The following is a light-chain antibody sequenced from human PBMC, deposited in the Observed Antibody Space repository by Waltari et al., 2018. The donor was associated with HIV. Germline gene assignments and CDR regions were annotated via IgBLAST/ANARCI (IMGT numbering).Light chain of an antibody. CDR2: HDD. CDR3: ATWDDGLNALL. V-gene: IGLV1-36*01. CDR1: NSNIGSHA. Sequence: SVSEAPGQRVTISCSGSNSNIGSHAVTWYRQSPGKPPRLLVYHDDLILSGVSDRLSASKSGTSASLAINDLQSEDESLYYCATWDDGLNALLFGGGTKVTVL. J-gene: IGLJ2*01.